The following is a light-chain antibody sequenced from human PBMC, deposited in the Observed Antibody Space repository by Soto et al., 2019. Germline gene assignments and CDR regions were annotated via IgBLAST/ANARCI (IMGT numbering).Light chain of an antibody. J-gene: IGLJ7*01. Sequence: QAVVTQEPSLTVSPGETVTLTGGSSTGAVASDDYPYWVQQKPGQAPRTLIYDTNNKHSWTPARFSGSLLGGKAALTLSGAQPEDEADYYFLLFYPGGRPVFGGGTQLTVL. V-gene: IGLV7-46*01. CDR1: TGAVASDDY. CDR2: DTN. CDR3: LLFYPGGRPV.